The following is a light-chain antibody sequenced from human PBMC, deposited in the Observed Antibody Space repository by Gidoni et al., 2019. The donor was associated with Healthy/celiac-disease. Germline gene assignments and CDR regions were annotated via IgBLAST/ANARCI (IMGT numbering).Light chain of an antibody. J-gene: IGKJ1*01. Sequence: DIVMTHSPLSLPVTPGEPASISCRSSQSLLLSNGYNYLDWYLQKPGQSPQLLIYLGSNRASGVPDRFSGSGSGTDFTLKISRVEAEDVGVYYCMQALQTPPTFGQGTKVKIK. CDR1: QSLLLSNGYNY. V-gene: IGKV2-28*01. CDR3: MQALQTPPT. CDR2: LGS.